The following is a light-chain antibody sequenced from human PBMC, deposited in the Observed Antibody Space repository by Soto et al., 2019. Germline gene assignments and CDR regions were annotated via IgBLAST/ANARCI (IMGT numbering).Light chain of an antibody. J-gene: IGKJ4*01. CDR2: SAH. Sequence: EIVMTQSPATLSVSPGERATLSCRASQSLNNNLAWYQQKPGQAPRLLIYSAHTRATGVPARFSGSGSGTEFTLTISSRQSEDLAVFYCQQYNQWPLTFGGGTNVETK. CDR3: QQYNQWPLT. V-gene: IGKV3-15*01. CDR1: QSLNNN.